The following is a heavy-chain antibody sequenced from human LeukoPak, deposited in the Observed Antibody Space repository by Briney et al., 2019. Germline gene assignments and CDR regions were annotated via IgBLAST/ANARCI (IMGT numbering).Heavy chain of an antibody. CDR3: ARDRRILRSAVAGTVGFYY. CDR1: GGSISSGGYY. J-gene: IGHJ4*02. D-gene: IGHD6-19*01. CDR2: IYYSGST. Sequence: SQTLSLTCTVSGGSISSGGYYWSWIRQHPGKGLEWIGYIYYSGSTYYNPSLKSRVTISVDTSKNQFSLKLSSVTAADTAVYYCARDRRILRSAVAGTVGFYYWGQGTLVTVSS. V-gene: IGHV4-31*03.